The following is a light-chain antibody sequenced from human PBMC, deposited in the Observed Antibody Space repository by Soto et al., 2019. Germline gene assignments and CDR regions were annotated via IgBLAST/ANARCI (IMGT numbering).Light chain of an antibody. V-gene: IGKV3-15*01. CDR1: QSVRSN. J-gene: IGKJ1*01. CDR2: GAS. Sequence: EKVMRQSPGTHTVTEWERDTLSFRASQSVRSNLARYHQKRGQAPRLLIYGASTRATGIPARFSGSGSGTEFTLTISMLQSKDFAVYYCQQYNNWPRTFFQGTKVDIK. CDR3: QQYNNWPRT.